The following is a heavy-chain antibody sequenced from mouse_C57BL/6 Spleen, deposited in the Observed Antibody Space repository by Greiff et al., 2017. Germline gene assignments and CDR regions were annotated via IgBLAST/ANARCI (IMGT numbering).Heavy chain of an antibody. CDR1: GYTFTSYW. CDR2: IDPSDSDT. V-gene: IGHV1-52*01. Sequence: QVQLQQPGAELVRPGSSVKLSCKASGYTFTSYWMNWVKQRPIQGLEWIGNIDPSDSDTHYNQKFKDKATLTVDKSSSTAYMQLSSLTSEDSAVYYCARGGDYYGYWDVWGTGTTVTVSS. J-gene: IGHJ1*03. D-gene: IGHD2-4*01. CDR3: ARGGDYYGYWDV.